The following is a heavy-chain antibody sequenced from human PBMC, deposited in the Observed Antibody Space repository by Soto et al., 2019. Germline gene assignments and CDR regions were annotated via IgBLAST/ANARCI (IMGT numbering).Heavy chain of an antibody. CDR3: ARGSPITRYSYDGYYFDY. Sequence: GASVKVSCKASGYTFTSYAMHWVRQAPGQRLEWMGWINAGNGNTKYSQKFQGRVTITRDTSASTAYMELSSLRSDDTAVYYCARGSPITRYSYDGYYFDYWGQGTLVTVSS. CDR1: GYTFTSYA. V-gene: IGHV1-3*01. CDR2: INAGNGNT. J-gene: IGHJ4*02. D-gene: IGHD5-18*01.